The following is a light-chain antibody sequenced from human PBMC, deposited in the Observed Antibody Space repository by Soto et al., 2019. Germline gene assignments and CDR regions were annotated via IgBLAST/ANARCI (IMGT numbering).Light chain of an antibody. CDR2: GAS. J-gene: IGKJ2*01. CDR3: QQYGSSPRMYT. V-gene: IGKV3-20*01. Sequence: EIVLTQSPGTLSLSPGERATLSCRASQSVSSSYLAWYQQKPGQAPRLLIYGASSRATGIPDRFSGSASGTDFTLTISRLEPEDFAVYYCQQYGSSPRMYTFGQGTKLEIK. CDR1: QSVSSSY.